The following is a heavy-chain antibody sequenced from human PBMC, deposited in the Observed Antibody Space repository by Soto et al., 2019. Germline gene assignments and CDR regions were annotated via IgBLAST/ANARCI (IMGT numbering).Heavy chain of an antibody. CDR2: IFYSGST. V-gene: IGHV4-39*07. J-gene: IGHJ5*02. D-gene: IGHD6-6*01. Sequence: WTWIRQPPGKGLEWIGSIFYSGSTNYNPSLQSRVTMSIDRSTNQFSLRLNFLIAADTAVYYCAREDYTTSSGFDPWGQGTLVTVSS. CDR3: AREDYTTSSGFDP.